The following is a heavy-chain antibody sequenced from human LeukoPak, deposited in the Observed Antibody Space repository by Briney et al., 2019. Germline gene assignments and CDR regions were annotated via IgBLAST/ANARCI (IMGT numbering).Heavy chain of an antibody. CDR3: AKSSSARFYYFDY. Sequence: PGGSLRLSCAASRFTFSSYGMHWVRQAPGKGLEWVAFIRYDGSNKYYADSVKGRFTISRDNSKNTLYLQMNSLRAEDTAVYYCAKSSSARFYYFDYWGQGTLVTVPS. V-gene: IGHV3-30*02. CDR1: RFTFSSYG. J-gene: IGHJ4*02. CDR2: IRYDGSNK. D-gene: IGHD6-13*01.